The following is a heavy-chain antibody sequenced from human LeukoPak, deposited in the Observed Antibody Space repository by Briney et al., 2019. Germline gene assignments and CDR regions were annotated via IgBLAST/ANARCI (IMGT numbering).Heavy chain of an antibody. CDR1: GGTFSSYA. J-gene: IGHJ6*03. Sequence: ASVKVSCKASGGTFSSYAISWVRQAPGQGLEWMGGIIPIFGTANYAQKFRGRVTITADKSTRTAYMELSSLRSEDTAVYYCARGIAVAPYYYYMDVWGKGTTVTVSS. CDR3: ARGIAVAPYYYYMDV. CDR2: IIPIFGTA. V-gene: IGHV1-69*06. D-gene: IGHD6-19*01.